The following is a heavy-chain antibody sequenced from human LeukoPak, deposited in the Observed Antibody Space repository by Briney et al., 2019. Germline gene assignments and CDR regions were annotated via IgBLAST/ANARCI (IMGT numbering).Heavy chain of an antibody. CDR2: IYYSGSI. D-gene: IGHD3-10*01. CDR3: ARVRLGFGEFRNRFDP. CDR1: GGSVGSSSYY. Sequence: PSETLSLTCSVSGGSVGSSSYYWGWIRQSPGKGLEWIGNIYYSGSIYYNPSLKSRVTISVDKSNNQFSLNLTSVIAADTAVYYCARVRLGFGEFRNRFDPWGQGRLVIVSS. V-gene: IGHV4-39*07. J-gene: IGHJ5*02.